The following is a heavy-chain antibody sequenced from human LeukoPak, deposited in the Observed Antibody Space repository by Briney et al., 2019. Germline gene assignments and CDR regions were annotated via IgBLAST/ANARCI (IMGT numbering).Heavy chain of an antibody. CDR1: GYTFPSYF. CDR2: INPTGGST. J-gene: IGHJ6*02. V-gene: IGHV1-46*01. D-gene: IGHD1-1*01. Sequence: ASVKVSCKASGYTFPSYFMHWVRQAPGQGLEWMGIINPTGGSTTYAQKFQGRVTMTRNTSISTAYMELSSLRSEDTAVYYCARSMRYVYYYYGMDVWGQGTTVTVSS. CDR3: ARSMRYVYYYYGMDV.